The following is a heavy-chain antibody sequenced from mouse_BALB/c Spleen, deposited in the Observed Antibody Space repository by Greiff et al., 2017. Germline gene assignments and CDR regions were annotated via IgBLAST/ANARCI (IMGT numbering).Heavy chain of an antibody. V-gene: IGHV5-6-4*01. CDR3: TRGDYDVAWFAY. CDR1: GFTFSSYT. CDR2: ISSGGSYT. J-gene: IGHJ3*01. D-gene: IGHD2-4*01. Sequence: EVKLMESGGGLVKPGGSLKLSCAASGFTFSSYTMSWVRQTPEKRLEWVATISSGGSYTYYPDSVKGRFTISRDNAKNTLYLQMSSLKSEDTAMYYCTRGDYDVAWFAYWGQGTLVTVSA.